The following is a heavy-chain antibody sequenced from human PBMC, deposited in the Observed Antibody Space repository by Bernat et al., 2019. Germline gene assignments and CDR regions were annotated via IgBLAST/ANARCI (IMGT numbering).Heavy chain of an antibody. Sequence: QVQLVESGGGVVQPGGSLRLSCAASGFTFSSYAMHWVRQAPGKGLEWVAVISDDGSNKYYADSVKGRFTISRDNSNNTLYLQMNSLRVKDTAVYYCARPYYYASRGYYEFGYWGQGTLVTVSS. V-gene: IGHV3-30-3*01. CDR2: ISDDGSNK. D-gene: IGHD3-22*01. CDR1: GFTFSSYA. J-gene: IGHJ4*02. CDR3: ARPYYYASRGYYEFGY.